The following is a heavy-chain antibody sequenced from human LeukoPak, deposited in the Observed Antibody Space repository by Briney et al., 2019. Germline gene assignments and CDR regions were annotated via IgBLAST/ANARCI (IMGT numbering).Heavy chain of an antibody. CDR3: ARDDPYCSSTSCLLDY. CDR2: IWYDGSNK. J-gene: IGHJ4*02. D-gene: IGHD2-2*01. CDR1: GFTFSSYG. Sequence: GGSLRLSCAASGFTFSSYGMHWVRQAPGKGLEWVAVIWYDGSNKYYADSVKGRFIISRDNSKNTLYLQVNSLRAEDTAVYYCARDDPYCSSTSCLLDYWGQGTLVTVSS. V-gene: IGHV3-33*01.